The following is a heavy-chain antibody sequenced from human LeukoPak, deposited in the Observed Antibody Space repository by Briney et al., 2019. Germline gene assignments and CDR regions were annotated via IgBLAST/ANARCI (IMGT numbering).Heavy chain of an antibody. CDR3: ARTTEGGYTYGYFYYYYMDV. J-gene: IGHJ6*03. Sequence: ASETLSLTCTVSGGSISSYYWSWIRQPPGKGLEWIGYIYYSGGTNYNPSLKSRVTISVDTPKNQFSLKLSSVTAADTAVYYCARTTEGGYTYGYFYYYYMDVWGKGTTVTISS. CDR2: IYYSGGT. V-gene: IGHV4-59*01. CDR1: GGSISSYY. D-gene: IGHD5-18*01.